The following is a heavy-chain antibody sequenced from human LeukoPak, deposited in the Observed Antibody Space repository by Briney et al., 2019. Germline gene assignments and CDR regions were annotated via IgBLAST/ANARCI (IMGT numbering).Heavy chain of an antibody. D-gene: IGHD2-2*02. CDR2: TSAYNGNT. Sequence: ASVKVSCKASGYTFNNYGISWVRQAPGQGLEWMGWTSAYNGNTKYVQNLRGGVTMTTDTSTSTAYMELRSLRSDDTAVYYCARDCTSTSCYNVYWGQGTLVTVSS. V-gene: IGHV1-18*01. J-gene: IGHJ4*02. CDR1: GYTFNNYG. CDR3: ARDCTSTSCYNVY.